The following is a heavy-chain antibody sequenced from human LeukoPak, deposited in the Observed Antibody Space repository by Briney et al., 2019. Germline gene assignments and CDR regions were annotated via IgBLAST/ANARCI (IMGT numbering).Heavy chain of an antibody. V-gene: IGHV3-48*03. CDR3: ARALRDSSGWPSYFDY. D-gene: IGHD6-19*01. CDR2: ISDSGSTI. Sequence: TGGSLRLSCAASGFTFSSYEMNWVRQAPGKGLEWVSYISDSGSTIYYADSVKGRFTISRDNAKNSLYLQMNSLRAEDTAVYYCARALRDSSGWPSYFDYWGQGTLVTVSS. J-gene: IGHJ4*02. CDR1: GFTFSSYE.